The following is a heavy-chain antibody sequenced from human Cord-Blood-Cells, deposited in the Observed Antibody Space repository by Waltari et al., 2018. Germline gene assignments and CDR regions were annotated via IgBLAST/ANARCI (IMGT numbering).Heavy chain of an antibody. CDR2: INHSGNT. CDR1: GGSFSGYY. V-gene: IGHV4-34*01. J-gene: IGHJ6*03. CDR3: ARGHYDFWSGYYIGGYYYYYMDV. Sequence: VQLQLWGAGLLKPSETLSLTCAVYGGSFSGYYWSWIPQPQAKGPDCSGEINHSGNTNYNPSLKSRVTISVDTSKNQFSLKLSSVTAADTAVYYCARGHYDFWSGYYIGGYYYYYMDVWGKGTTVTVSS. D-gene: IGHD3-3*01.